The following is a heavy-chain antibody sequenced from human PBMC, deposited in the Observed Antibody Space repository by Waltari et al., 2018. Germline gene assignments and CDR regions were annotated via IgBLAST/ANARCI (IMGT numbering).Heavy chain of an antibody. CDR3: ATGGQWLGMDYYYYYYMDV. CDR2: FDPEDGET. V-gene: IGHV1-24*01. Sequence: QVQLVQSGAAVKKPGASVKVSCKVSGYTITELSMHWVRQAPGNGLEWMGGFDPEDGETIYAQKFQGRVTMTEDTSTDTAYMELSSLRSEDTAVYYCATGGQWLGMDYYYYYYMDVWGKGTTVTVSS. CDR1: GYTITELS. D-gene: IGHD6-19*01. J-gene: IGHJ6*03.